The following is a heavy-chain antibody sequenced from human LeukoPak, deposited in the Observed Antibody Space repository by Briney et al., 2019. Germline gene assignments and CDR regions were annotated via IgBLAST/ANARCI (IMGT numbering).Heavy chain of an antibody. V-gene: IGHV3-53*05. J-gene: IGHJ4*02. CDR3: AHSKAVAGLGTFDF. D-gene: IGHD6-19*01. CDR2: IQSAGNT. CDR1: GFDVSNHY. Sequence: PGGSLRLSCSASGFDVSNHYLNWVRQAPGKGLEWVSMIQSAGNTYYADSVKGRFTISRDDSKNTLYLQMNSLRADDTAVYYCAHSKAVAGLGTFDFWGQGTLVTVSS.